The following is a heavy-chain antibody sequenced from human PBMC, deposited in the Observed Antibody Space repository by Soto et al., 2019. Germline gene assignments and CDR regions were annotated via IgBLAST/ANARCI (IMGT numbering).Heavy chain of an antibody. CDR1: GFTYTDFA. Sequence: VQLVESGGGEVQPGRSLRLSCAASGFTYTDFALHWVRQAPGKGLEWVAIISYDGSDKYYADSVKGRFDISRDNLKNTLYLEMNSMIPEDTEVYFCARRAWDSYYAIDVWGQGTTVTVFS. V-gene: IGHV3-30*09. J-gene: IGHJ6*02. CDR3: ARRAWDSYYAIDV. CDR2: ISYDGSDK. D-gene: IGHD3-22*01.